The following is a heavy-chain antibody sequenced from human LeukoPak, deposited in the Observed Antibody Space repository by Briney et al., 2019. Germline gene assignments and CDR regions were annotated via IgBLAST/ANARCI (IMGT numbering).Heavy chain of an antibody. J-gene: IGHJ4*02. CDR1: GFTFNTYT. V-gene: IGHV3-48*01. CDR2: ISPSGSSI. CDR3: AKDSAVLLWFGELSLDY. D-gene: IGHD3-10*01. Sequence: GGSLRLSCAASGFTFNTYTMNWVRQAPGKGPELVSYISPSGSSIFYVDSVKGRFTISRDNSKNTLYLQMNSLRAEDTAVYYCAKDSAVLLWFGELSLDYWGQGTLVTVSS.